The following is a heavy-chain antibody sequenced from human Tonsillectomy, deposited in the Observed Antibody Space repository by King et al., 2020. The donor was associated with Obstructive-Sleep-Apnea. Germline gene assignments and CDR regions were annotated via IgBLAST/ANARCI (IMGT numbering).Heavy chain of an antibody. D-gene: IGHD6-19*01. CDR1: GFTFTSYS. Sequence: VQLVESGGGLVKPGGSLRLSCAASGFTFTSYSMNWVRQAPGKGLEWVSSISSSSYIYYADSVKGRFTISRDNAKNSLYLQMNSLRAEDTAVYYCAGVDSSGWGMGYWGQGTLVTVSS. CDR2: ISSSSYI. J-gene: IGHJ4*02. V-gene: IGHV3-21*01. CDR3: AGVDSSGWGMGY.